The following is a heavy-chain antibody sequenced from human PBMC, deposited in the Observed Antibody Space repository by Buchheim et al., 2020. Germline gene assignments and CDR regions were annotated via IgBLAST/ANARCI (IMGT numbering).Heavy chain of an antibody. CDR1: GFTFSSYA. J-gene: IGHJ4*02. CDR2: ISGSGGST. V-gene: IGHV3-23*01. CDR3: ANWNKGISDGSGSYYQEFDY. D-gene: IGHD3-10*01. Sequence: EVQLLESGGGLVQPGGSLRLSCAASGFTFSSYAMSWVRQAPGKGLEWVSAISGSGGSTYYADSVKGRFTISRDNSKNTLYLQMNSLRAEDTAVYYCANWNKGISDGSGSYYQEFDYWGQGTL.